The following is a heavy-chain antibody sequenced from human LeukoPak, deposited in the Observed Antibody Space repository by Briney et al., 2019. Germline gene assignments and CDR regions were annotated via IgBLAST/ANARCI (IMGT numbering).Heavy chain of an antibody. J-gene: IGHJ4*02. D-gene: IGHD3-22*01. Sequence: GGSLRLSCAASGFTFSSYAMSWVRQAPGKGLEWVSAISGSGGSTYYADSVKGRFTISRDNSKNTLYLQMNSLRAEDTAVYYCARDSSGYYSIRHFDYWGQGTLVTVSS. CDR2: ISGSGGST. CDR1: GFTFSSYA. CDR3: ARDSSGYYSIRHFDY. V-gene: IGHV3-23*01.